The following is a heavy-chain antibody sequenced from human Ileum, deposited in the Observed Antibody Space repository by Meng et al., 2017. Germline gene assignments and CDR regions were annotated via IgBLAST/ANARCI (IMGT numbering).Heavy chain of an antibody. CDR2: ISQSTSKI. CDR3: GCGYYFDF. J-gene: IGHJ4*02. Sequence: GESLKISCAASGFTFSDYYMSWLRQAPGKGLEWVAYISQSTSKIYYADSVKGRFTISRDNSQNSLYLQMDSLRAEDMAVYYCGCGYYFDFWGQGTLVTVSS. CDR1: GFTFSDYY. V-gene: IGHV3-11*04.